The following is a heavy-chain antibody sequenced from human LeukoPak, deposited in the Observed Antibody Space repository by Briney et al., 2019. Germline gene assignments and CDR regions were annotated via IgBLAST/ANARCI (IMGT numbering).Heavy chain of an antibody. Sequence: GGSLRLSCAASGFTFSSYGMSWVRQAPGKGLEWVSAISGSGGSTYYADSVKGRFTISRDNSKNTLYLQMNSLRAEDTAVYYCAKDLGGYYDFWSGYHDYWGQGTLVTVSS. V-gene: IGHV3-23*01. D-gene: IGHD3-3*01. CDR3: AKDLGGYYDFWSGYHDY. CDR1: GFTFSSYG. J-gene: IGHJ4*02. CDR2: ISGSGGST.